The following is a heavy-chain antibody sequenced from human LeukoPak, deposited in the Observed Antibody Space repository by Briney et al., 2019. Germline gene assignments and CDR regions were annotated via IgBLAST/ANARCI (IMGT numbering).Heavy chain of an antibody. Sequence: SETLSLTCTVSGGSISSYYWSWIRQPPGKGLEWIGYIYTSGSTNYNPSLKSRVTISVDTSKNQFSLKLSSVTAADTAVYYCVRRLAAAGLNWFDPWGQGTLVTVSS. CDR2: IYTSGST. CDR3: VRRLAAAGLNWFDP. V-gene: IGHV4-4*09. D-gene: IGHD6-13*01. CDR1: GGSISSYY. J-gene: IGHJ5*02.